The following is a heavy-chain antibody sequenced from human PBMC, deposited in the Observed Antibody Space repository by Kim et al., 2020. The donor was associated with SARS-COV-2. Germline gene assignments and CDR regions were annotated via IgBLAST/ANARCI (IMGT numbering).Heavy chain of an antibody. D-gene: IGHD6-6*01. J-gene: IGHJ5*02. CDR2: IYYSGST. CDR1: GGSVSSTNYY. CDR3: ARRERSSSWYDGS. Sequence: SETLSLTCTVSGGSVSSTNYYWSWIRQPPGKGLEWIGLIYYSGSTNYNPSLKSRVTMSVDTSKNQFSLRLSSVTAADTAVDYCARRERSSSWYDGSWGQGTLVTVSS. V-gene: IGHV4-61*01.